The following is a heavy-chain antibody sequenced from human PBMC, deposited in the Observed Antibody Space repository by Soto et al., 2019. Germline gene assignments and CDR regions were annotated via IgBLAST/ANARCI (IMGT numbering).Heavy chain of an antibody. D-gene: IGHD5-18*01. Sequence: QVQLVESGGGVVQPGGSLRLSCLASGFGFSGYSMHWVRQAPGKGLDWVAVIKHDGSEIYYADSVKGRFTISKDDSKNTMHLQMNALRVDDTALYYCVRVGWGYSYGNGRDGWGQGTTVTVFS. CDR2: IKHDGSEI. CDR1: GFGFSGYS. J-gene: IGHJ6*02. CDR3: VRVGWGYSYGNGRDG. V-gene: IGHV3-30-3*01.